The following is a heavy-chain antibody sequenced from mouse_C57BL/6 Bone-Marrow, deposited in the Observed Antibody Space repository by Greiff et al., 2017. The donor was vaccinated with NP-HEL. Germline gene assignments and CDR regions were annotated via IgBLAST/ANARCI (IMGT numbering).Heavy chain of an antibody. CDR1: GFTFSSYT. Sequence: EVKLMESGGGLVKPGGSLKLSCAASGFTFSSYTMSWVRQTPEKRLEWVATISGGGGNTDYPDSVKGRFTISRDNAKNTLYLQMSSLMSEDTALYYCARLDGYYAMDYWGQGTSVTVSS. V-gene: IGHV5-9*01. CDR2: ISGGGGNT. J-gene: IGHJ4*01. CDR3: ARLDGYYAMDY. D-gene: IGHD2-3*01.